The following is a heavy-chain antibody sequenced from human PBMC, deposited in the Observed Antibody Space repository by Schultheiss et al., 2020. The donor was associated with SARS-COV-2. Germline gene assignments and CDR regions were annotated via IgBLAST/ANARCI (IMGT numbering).Heavy chain of an antibody. J-gene: IGHJ4*02. CDR2: IIHSGST. Sequence: SQTLSLTCAVYGGSFSGYYWSWIRQPPGKGLEWIGEIIHSGSTNYNPSLKSRVTISVDTSKNQFSLKLSSVTAADTALYYCAKDISYSGSFGVGYWGQGTLVTVSS. CDR3: AKDISYSGSFGVGY. V-gene: IGHV4-34*12. CDR1: GGSFSGYY. D-gene: IGHD1-26*01.